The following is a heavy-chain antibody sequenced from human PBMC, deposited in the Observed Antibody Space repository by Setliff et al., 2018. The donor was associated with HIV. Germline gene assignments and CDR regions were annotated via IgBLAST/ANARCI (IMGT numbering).Heavy chain of an antibody. Sequence: SETLSLTCAVYGESFSGYYWSWIRQPPGKGLEWIGEINHSGSTNYNPSLKSRVTMSVDTSKNQFSLKLRSVTAADTAVYYCGRLSDTAMASFDSWGQGTLVTVSS. D-gene: IGHD5-18*01. J-gene: IGHJ4*02. CDR3: GRLSDTAMASFDS. V-gene: IGHV4-34*01. CDR1: GESFSGYY. CDR2: INHSGST.